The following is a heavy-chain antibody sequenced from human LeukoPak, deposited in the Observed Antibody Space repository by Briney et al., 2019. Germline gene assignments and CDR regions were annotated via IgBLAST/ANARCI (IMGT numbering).Heavy chain of an antibody. CDR1: GYTFTSYY. J-gene: IGHJ4*02. Sequence: ASVKVSCKASGYTFTSYYLHWVRQAPGQGLEWMGEINPSGDRTNYAQNFQGRVTMTRDTSTSTLYMELSGLRSEDTAVYYCAREKVMAGKTFDFWGQGTLVTVSS. CDR2: INPSGDRT. CDR3: AREKVMAGKTFDF. V-gene: IGHV1-46*01. D-gene: IGHD2-8*01.